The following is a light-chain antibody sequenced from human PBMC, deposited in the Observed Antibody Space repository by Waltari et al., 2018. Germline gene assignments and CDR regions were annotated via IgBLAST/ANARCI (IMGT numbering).Light chain of an antibody. CDR3: QSFDDSLRGSV. V-gene: IGLV1-40*01. CDR1: TSHIGAED. CDR2: SNI. Sequence: QSVLTQPPSVSGAPGQGVTISCTGSTSHIGAEDVHWYRQIPGKAPEVVIYSNINRPSGVPDRFSGSKSGTSASLAITGLQAEDEADYYCQSFDDSLRGSVFGGGTKLTVL. J-gene: IGLJ3*02.